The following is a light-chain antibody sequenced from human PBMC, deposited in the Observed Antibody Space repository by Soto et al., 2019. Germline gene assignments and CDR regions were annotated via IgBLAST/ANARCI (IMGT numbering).Light chain of an antibody. CDR3: QQYNNWPPWT. J-gene: IGKJ1*01. CDR1: QSISSY. V-gene: IGKV1-39*01. Sequence: DIQITQSPSSLSASVGDRVTITCRASQSISSYLNWYQQKPGKAPKLLIYAASSLQSGVPSRFSGSGSGTEFTLTISSLQSEDFAVYYCQQYNNWPPWTFGQGTKVDI. CDR2: AAS.